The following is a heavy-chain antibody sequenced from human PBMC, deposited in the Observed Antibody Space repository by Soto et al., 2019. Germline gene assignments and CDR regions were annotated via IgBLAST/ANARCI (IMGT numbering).Heavy chain of an antibody. CDR2: IYYSGST. CDR1: GGSISSYY. CDR3: ARVTYYYGSGSNTPTFDP. J-gene: IGHJ5*02. V-gene: IGHV4-59*01. Sequence: PSETLSLTCTVSGGSISSYYWSWIRQPPGKGLEWIGYIYYSGSTNYSPSLKSRVTISVDTSKNQFSLKLSSVTAADTAVYYCARVTYYYGSGSNTPTFDPWGQGTLVTVSS. D-gene: IGHD3-10*01.